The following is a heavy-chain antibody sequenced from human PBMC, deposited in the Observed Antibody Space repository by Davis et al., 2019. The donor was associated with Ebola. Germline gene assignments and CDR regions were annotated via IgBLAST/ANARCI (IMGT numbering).Heavy chain of an antibody. J-gene: IGHJ4*02. D-gene: IGHD3-22*01. Sequence: GESLKISCAASGFTVSTNYMSWVRQAPGKGLEWVSVIYSGCTTYYADSVKGRFTISRDNSKNTLYLQMNYLRAEDTAVYYCARDFSDDSSASGYWGQGTLVTVSS. CDR3: ARDFSDDSSASGY. V-gene: IGHV3-53*01. CDR1: GFTVSTNY. CDR2: IYSGCTT.